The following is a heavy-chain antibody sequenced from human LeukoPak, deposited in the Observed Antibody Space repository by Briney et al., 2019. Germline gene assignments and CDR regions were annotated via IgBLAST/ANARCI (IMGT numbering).Heavy chain of an antibody. V-gene: IGHV1-46*01. J-gene: IGHJ3*02. CDR2: INPSGGST. CDR1: GYTFTSYY. D-gene: IGHD6-19*01. Sequence: GASVKVSCKASGYTFTSYYMQWVRQAPGQGLEWMGIINPSGGSTSYAQKFQGRVTMTRDMSTSTVYMELSSLRSEDTAVYYCAKVRILGYSSGWYDAFDIWGQGTMVTVSS. CDR3: AKVRILGYSSGWYDAFDI.